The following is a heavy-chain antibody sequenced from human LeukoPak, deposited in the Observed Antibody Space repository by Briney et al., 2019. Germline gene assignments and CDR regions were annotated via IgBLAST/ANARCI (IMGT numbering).Heavy chain of an antibody. V-gene: IGHV4-39*07. J-gene: IGHJ3*02. D-gene: IGHD3-3*01. CDR3: ARDRGVITIFGVVKPGAFDI. CDR1: GGSISSSSYY. Sequence: SETLSLTCTVSGGSISSSSYYWGWIRQPPGKGLEWIGSIYYSGSTYYNPSLKSRVTISVDTSKNQFSLKLSSVTAADTAVYYCARDRGVITIFGVVKPGAFDIWGQGTMVTVSS. CDR2: IYYSGST.